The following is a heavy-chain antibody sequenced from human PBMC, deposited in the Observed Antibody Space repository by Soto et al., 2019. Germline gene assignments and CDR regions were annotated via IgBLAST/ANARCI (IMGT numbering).Heavy chain of an antibody. Sequence: ASVKVSCKASGYTFTSYAIHWVRQAPGQRLEWMGWINAGNGNTKYSQNFQCIVTITGDTAASTAYMELSSLRSEDTAVYYCAGGNSSGGYVFFDIGGKGKTFTV. CDR3: AGGNSSGGYVFFDI. D-gene: IGHD6-19*01. V-gene: IGHV1-3*01. CDR2: INAGNGNT. CDR1: GYTFTSYA. J-gene: IGHJ3*02.